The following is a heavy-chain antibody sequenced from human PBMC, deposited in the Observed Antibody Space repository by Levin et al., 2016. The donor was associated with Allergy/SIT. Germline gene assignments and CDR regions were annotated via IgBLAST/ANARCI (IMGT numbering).Heavy chain of an antibody. Sequence: RQAPGKGLEWIGYIHYSGNTNHNPSLKSRVTISVDTSKNHFSLKLSSVTAADTAVYYCARHAPHSSGYLWASDYWGQGALVTVSS. CDR2: IHYSGNT. V-gene: IGHV4-59*08. D-gene: IGHD3-22*01. J-gene: IGHJ4*02. CDR3: ARHAPHSSGYLWASDY.